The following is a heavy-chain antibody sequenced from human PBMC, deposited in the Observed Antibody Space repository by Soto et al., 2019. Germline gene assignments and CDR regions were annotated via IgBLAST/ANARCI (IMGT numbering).Heavy chain of an antibody. J-gene: IGHJ4*02. D-gene: IGHD3-3*01. V-gene: IGHV4-61*05. CDR2: IYYTGTT. Sequence: SETLSLTCTVSGGSISSSSYYWSWIRQPPGKGLEWIGYIYYTGTTSYNPSLKSRVTISVDKSRNQFSLKLTSVTAADTAVYYCARGPNYDFWSGYFRGWGQGTLVTVSS. CDR1: GGSISSSSYY. CDR3: ARGPNYDFWSGYFRG.